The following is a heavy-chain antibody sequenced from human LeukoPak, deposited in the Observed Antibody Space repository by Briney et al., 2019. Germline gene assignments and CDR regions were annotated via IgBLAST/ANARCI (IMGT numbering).Heavy chain of an antibody. CDR3: ARDRRTVTMIVVVDYFDY. CDR1: GVSISSSNSY. Sequence: PSETLSLTCTVSGVSISSSNSYWGWIRQPPGKGLEWIGSIYYSGNTYYNASLKSQVSISIDTSKNQFSLKLTSVTAADTAVYYCARDRRTVTMIVVVDYFDYWGQGTLVTVSS. CDR2: IYYSGNT. D-gene: IGHD3-22*01. J-gene: IGHJ4*02. V-gene: IGHV4-39*02.